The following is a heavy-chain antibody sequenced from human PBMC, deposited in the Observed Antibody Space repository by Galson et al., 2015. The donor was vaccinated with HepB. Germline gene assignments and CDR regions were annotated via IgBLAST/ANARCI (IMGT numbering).Heavy chain of an antibody. CDR2: LSYDGTNK. CDR3: ARGKGQPMRSPCKD. D-gene: IGHD2/OR15-2a*01. CDR1: RFTLNTYS. Sequence: SLRLSCAASRFTLNTYSMHWVRQAPGKGLEWVAVLSYDGTNKYYADSVKGRFTLSKDSSKNTLFLQMNSLTTDDTAVYYCARGKGQPMRSPCKDWGQGTLVIVSS. V-gene: IGHV3-30*01. J-gene: IGHJ4*02.